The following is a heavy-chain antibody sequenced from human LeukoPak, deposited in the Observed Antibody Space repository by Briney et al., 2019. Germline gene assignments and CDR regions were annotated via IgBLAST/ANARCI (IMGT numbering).Heavy chain of an antibody. D-gene: IGHD3-22*01. V-gene: IGHV3-23*01. CDR2: ISGSGGST. Sequence: GGSLRLSCAAPGFTFSSYAMSWVRQAPGKGLEWVSAISGSGGSTYYADSVKGRFTISRDNSKNTLYLQMNSLRAEDTAVYYCAKDQGPSYYYDSSGYYFFDYWGQGTLVTVSS. CDR3: AKDQGPSYYYDSSGYYFFDY. CDR1: GFTFSSYA. J-gene: IGHJ4*02.